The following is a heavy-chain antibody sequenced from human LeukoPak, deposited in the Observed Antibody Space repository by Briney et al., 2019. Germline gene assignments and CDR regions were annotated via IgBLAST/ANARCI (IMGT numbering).Heavy chain of an antibody. CDR3: ATDWSGYYYGSGY. V-gene: IGHV1-69-2*01. CDR2: VDPEDGET. J-gene: IGHJ4*02. Sequence: ASVKVSCKASGYTFTDYYMHWVQQAPGKGLEWMGLVDPEDGETIYAEKFQGRVTITADTSTDTAYMELSSLRSEDTAVYYCATDWSGYYYGSGYWGQGTLVTVSS. CDR1: GYTFTDYY. D-gene: IGHD3-10*01.